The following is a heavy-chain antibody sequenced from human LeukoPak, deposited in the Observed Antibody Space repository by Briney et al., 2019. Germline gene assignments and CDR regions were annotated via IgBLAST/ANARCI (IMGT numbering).Heavy chain of an antibody. J-gene: IGHJ4*02. CDR1: GGPISGYY. V-gene: IGHV4-59*08. CDR2: IYYTGST. CDR3: ARSIHHRLDY. Sequence: PSETLSLTCTVSGGPISGYYWIWLRQPPGKGLEWIGFIYYTGSTKYNPSLKGRVTMSLDTSKKQFSLKLTSVTAADTAVYYCARSIHHRLDYWGQGTLGTVSS.